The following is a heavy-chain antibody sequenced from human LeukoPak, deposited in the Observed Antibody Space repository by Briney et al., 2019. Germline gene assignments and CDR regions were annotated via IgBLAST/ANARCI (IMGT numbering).Heavy chain of an antibody. CDR2: ISVRGHNA. D-gene: IGHD3-22*01. V-gene: IGHV3-23*01. J-gene: IGHJ4*02. Sequence: QTGGSLRLSCAAATFTFNNYAMIWVRQAPGKGMEWVSTISVRGHNAYFASSVKARFALSIDNSRHTLYLQMTSLRADDTAISYCVKGAHYYATSNYFVYFDYWGQGTLVTVSS. CDR1: TFTFNNYA. CDR3: VKGAHYYATSNYFVYFDY.